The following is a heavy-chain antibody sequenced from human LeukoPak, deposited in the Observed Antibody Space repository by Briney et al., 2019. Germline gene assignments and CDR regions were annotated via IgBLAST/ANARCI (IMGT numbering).Heavy chain of an antibody. D-gene: IGHD4-11*01. CDR3: ARWSPVTGAFDI. Sequence: GGSLRLSCAASGFTFSSYSMNWVRQAPGKGLEWVSSISSSSSYIYYADSVKGRFTISRDNAKNSLYLQMNSLRAGDTAVYYCARWSPVTGAFDIWGQGTMVTVSS. V-gene: IGHV3-21*01. CDR2: ISSSSSYI. CDR1: GFTFSSYS. J-gene: IGHJ3*02.